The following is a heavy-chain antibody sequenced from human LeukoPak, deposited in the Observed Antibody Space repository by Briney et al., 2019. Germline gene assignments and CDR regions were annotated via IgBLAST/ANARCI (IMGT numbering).Heavy chain of an antibody. CDR2: IYYTGST. CDR1: GGSITSYY. D-gene: IGHD6-13*01. Sequence: SETLSHTCTVSGGSITSYYWSWIRQPPGKGLEWIGYIYYTGSTNYNPSLRSRVTISVDTSKNQLSLKLTSVTPADTAVYYCARKAAAGIPPLYNWFDPWGQGTLVTVSA. V-gene: IGHV4-59*01. CDR3: ARKAAAGIPPLYNWFDP. J-gene: IGHJ5*02.